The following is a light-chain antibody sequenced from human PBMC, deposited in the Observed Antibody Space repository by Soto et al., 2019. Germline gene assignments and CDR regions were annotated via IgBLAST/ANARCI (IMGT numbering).Light chain of an antibody. Sequence: DIQMTQSPSTLSASVGDRVTITCRASQSISSWLAWYQQKPGKAPKLLIYDASSLESGVPSRFSGSGSGTEFTLTTSSLQPDDFATYYCQQYNSYSRGTFGQGTKLEIK. CDR1: QSISSW. CDR2: DAS. CDR3: QQYNSYSRGT. V-gene: IGKV1-5*01. J-gene: IGKJ2*02.